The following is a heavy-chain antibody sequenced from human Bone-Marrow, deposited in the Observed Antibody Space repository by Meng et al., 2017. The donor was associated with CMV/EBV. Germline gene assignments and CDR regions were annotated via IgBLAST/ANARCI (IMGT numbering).Heavy chain of an antibody. D-gene: IGHD7-27*01. Sequence: SETLSLTCTVSGGSISSYYWSWIRQPPGKGLEWIGYIYYSGSTNYNPSLKSRVTISVDTSKNQFSLKLSSVTAADTAVYYCARSTASGTDYWGWGQGTLVTVSS. CDR1: GGSISSYY. J-gene: IGHJ4*02. V-gene: IGHV4-59*01. CDR3: ARSTASGTDYWG. CDR2: IYYSGST.